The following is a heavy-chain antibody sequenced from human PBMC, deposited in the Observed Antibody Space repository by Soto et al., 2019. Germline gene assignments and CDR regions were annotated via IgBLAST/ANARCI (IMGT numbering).Heavy chain of an antibody. J-gene: IGHJ5*02. CDR1: GYTFTSYG. CDR3: ARDKYYDFWSGVVWFDP. D-gene: IGHD3-3*01. Sequence: GASVKVSCKASGYTFTSYGISWVRQAPGQGLEWMGWISAYNGNTNYARKLQGRVTMTTDTSTSTAYMELRSLRSDDTAVYYCARDKYYDFWSGVVWFDPWGPGTLVTVS. V-gene: IGHV1-18*04. CDR2: ISAYNGNT.